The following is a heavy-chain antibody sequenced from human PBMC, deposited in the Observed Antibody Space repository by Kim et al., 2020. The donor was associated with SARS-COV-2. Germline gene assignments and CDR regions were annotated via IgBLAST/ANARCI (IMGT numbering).Heavy chain of an antibody. Sequence: GGSLRLSCAASGFTFSSYEMNWVRQAPGKGLEGVSYISSSGSTIYYADSVKGRFTISRDNAKNSLYLQMNSLRAEVTAVYYCARDPYSSSYNYYGMDVWGQGTTVTVSS. CDR1: GFTFSSYE. CDR3: ARDPYSSSYNYYGMDV. D-gene: IGHD6-13*01. V-gene: IGHV3-48*03. CDR2: ISSSGSTI. J-gene: IGHJ6*02.